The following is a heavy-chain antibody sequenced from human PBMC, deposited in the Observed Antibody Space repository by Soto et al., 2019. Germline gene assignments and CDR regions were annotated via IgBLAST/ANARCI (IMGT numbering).Heavy chain of an antibody. D-gene: IGHD6-19*01. Sequence: SETLSLTCAVSGASIGTNNWWSWVRQPPGKGLEWIGEVYHSGTTNCNPSLKSRVTISIDKSKNQFSLTLTSMTAADTALYYCARGGLYSSQTANFDSWGQGILVTVSS. J-gene: IGHJ5*01. CDR1: GASIGTNNW. CDR2: VYHSGTT. CDR3: ARGGLYSSQTANFDS. V-gene: IGHV4-4*02.